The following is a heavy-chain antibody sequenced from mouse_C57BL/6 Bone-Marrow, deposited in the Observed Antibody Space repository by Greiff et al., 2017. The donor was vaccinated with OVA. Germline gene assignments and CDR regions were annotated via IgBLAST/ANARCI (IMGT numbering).Heavy chain of an antibody. J-gene: IGHJ2*01. D-gene: IGHD1-1*01. CDR1: GYTFTDYY. CDR2: IFPGSGST. CDR3: ARPYYYGRKYYFDY. Sequence: QVQLKESGPELVKPGASVKISCKASGYTFTDYYINWVKQRPGQGLEWIGWIFPGSGSTYYNEKFKGKATLTVDKSSSTAYMLLSSLTSEDSAVYFCARPYYYGRKYYFDYWGQGTTLTVSS. V-gene: IGHV1-75*01.